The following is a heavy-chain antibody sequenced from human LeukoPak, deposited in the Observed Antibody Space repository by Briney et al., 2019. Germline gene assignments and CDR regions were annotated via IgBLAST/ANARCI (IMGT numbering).Heavy chain of an antibody. Sequence: GGSLRLSCAASGFTDSSNYMSWVRQAPGKGLEGVSVHYSGGSTYYADSVKGRFTISRDNSKNTLYLQMNSLRAEDTAVYYCARDLGGGWFDPWGQGTLVTVSS. D-gene: IGHD3-16*01. V-gene: IGHV3-66*01. CDR2: HYSGGST. CDR3: ARDLGGGWFDP. CDR1: GFTDSSNY. J-gene: IGHJ5*02.